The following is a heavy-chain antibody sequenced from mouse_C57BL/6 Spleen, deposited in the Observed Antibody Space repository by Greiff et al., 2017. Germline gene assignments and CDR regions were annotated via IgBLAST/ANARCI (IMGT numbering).Heavy chain of an antibody. CDR1: GYAFSSYW. CDR3: ARVGTRDAMDY. Sequence: QVQLKESGAELVKPGASVKISCKASGYAFSSYWMNWVKQRPGKGLEWIGQIYPGDGDTNYNGKFKGKATLTADKSSSTAYMQLSSLTSEDSAVYFCARVGTRDAMDYWGQGTSVTVSS. CDR2: IYPGDGDT. J-gene: IGHJ4*01. D-gene: IGHD3-1*01. V-gene: IGHV1-80*01.